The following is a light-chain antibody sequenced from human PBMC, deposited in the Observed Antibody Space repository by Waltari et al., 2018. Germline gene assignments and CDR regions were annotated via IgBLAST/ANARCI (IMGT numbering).Light chain of an antibody. J-gene: IGKJ3*01. V-gene: IGKV1-39*01. CDR3: QQSYSTLLT. Sequence: DIQMTQSPSSLSASVGDRVTITCRASQSISSYLNWYPQKTGKAPKLLIYAASSLQSGVPSRFSGSGSGTDFTLTISSLQPEDFATYYCQQSYSTLLTFGPGTKVDIK. CDR2: AAS. CDR1: QSISSY.